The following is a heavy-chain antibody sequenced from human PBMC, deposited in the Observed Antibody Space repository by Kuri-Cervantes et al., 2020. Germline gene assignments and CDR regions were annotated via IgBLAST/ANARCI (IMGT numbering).Heavy chain of an antibody. Sequence: GESLKISCAASGFTFSNAWMSWVRQATGKGLEWVSAIGTAGDTYYPGSVKGRFTISRGNAKNSLYLQMNSLRAGDTAVYYCARAHTSSRYYDFWSGYYYGMDVWGQGTTVTVSS. D-gene: IGHD3-3*01. CDR1: GFTFSNAW. CDR3: ARAHTSSRYYDFWSGYYYGMDV. J-gene: IGHJ6*02. V-gene: IGHV3-13*01. CDR2: IGTAGDT.